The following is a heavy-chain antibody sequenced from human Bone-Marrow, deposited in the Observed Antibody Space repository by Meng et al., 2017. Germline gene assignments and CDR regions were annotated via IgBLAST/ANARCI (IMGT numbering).Heavy chain of an antibody. CDR2: IDWDDDK. Sequence: SGPTLVKPTQTLTLTCTFSGFSLSTSGMCVSWVRQPPGKALEWLALIDWDDDKYYSTSLKTRLTISKDTSKNQVVLTMTNMDPVDTATYYCARMPHYYDSSSYYYVDAFDIWGQGTMVTVSS. CDR1: GFSLSTSGMC. V-gene: IGHV2-70*20. J-gene: IGHJ3*02. CDR3: ARMPHYYDSSSYYYVDAFDI. D-gene: IGHD3-22*01.